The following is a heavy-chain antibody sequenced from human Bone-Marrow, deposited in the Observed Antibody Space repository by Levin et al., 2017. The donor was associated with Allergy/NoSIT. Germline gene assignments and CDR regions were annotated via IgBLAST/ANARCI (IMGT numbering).Heavy chain of an antibody. V-gene: IGHV4-30-2*06. CDR1: GGSINSGGYS. J-gene: IGHJ5*02. CDR2: IYPSGNT. D-gene: IGHD1-26*01. Sequence: KPSETLSLTCAVSGGSINSGGYSWSWIRQSPGGGLEWIGYIYPSGNTHYNPSLKSRVTLSVDTSKNQFSLQLTSVTAADTAVYYCARTWEMDWFDPWGPGTLVTVSS. CDR3: ARTWEMDWFDP.